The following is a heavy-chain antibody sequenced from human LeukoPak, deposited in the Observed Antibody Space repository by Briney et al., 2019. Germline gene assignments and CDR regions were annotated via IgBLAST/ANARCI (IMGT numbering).Heavy chain of an antibody. Sequence: GGSLRLSCAASGFTFSIYAMSWVRQAPEEGLEWVSAISGSGGSTYYADSVKGRFTISRDNSKNTLYLQMNSLRAEDTAVYYCAKGGPDYGDYAGFDYWGQGTLVTVSS. V-gene: IGHV3-23*01. CDR2: ISGSGGST. J-gene: IGHJ4*02. CDR3: AKGGPDYGDYAGFDY. CDR1: GFTFSIYA. D-gene: IGHD4-17*01.